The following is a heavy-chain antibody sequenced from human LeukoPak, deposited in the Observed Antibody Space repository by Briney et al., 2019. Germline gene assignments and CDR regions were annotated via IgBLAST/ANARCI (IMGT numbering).Heavy chain of an antibody. D-gene: IGHD1-26*01. CDR1: GFTFSNYA. J-gene: IGHJ4*02. CDR3: AKAIVGAYFDY. V-gene: IGHV3-23*01. CDR2: ISGSGGNT. Sequence: GGSLRLSCAASGFTFSNYAMSWVRQAPGKGLEWVSAISGSGGNTYYADSVKGRFTISRDNSKNTLYLQLNSLRAEDTAVYYCAKAIVGAYFDYWGQGTLLTVSS.